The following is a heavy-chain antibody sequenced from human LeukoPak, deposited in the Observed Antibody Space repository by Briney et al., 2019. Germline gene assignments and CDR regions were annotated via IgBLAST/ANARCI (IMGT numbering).Heavy chain of an antibody. D-gene: IGHD3-10*01. CDR2: IYCSGST. CDR1: GGSISSYY. CDR3: AKHYMGSSYNHGLDC. J-gene: IGHJ4*02. V-gene: IGHV4-59*01. Sequence: SETLSLTCTVSGGSISSYYWSWIRQPPGKGLEWIGYIYCSGSTNYNPSLKSRVTISVDTSKNQFSLKLSSVTAADTAVYYCAKHYMGSSYNHGLDCWGQGTLVTVSS.